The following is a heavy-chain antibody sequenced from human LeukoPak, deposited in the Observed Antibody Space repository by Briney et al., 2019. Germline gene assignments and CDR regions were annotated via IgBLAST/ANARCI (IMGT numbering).Heavy chain of an antibody. Sequence: PGGSLRLSCAASGFTFSSYAMNWVRQTPGKGLEWVSAISGSGGDTYYADSVKGRFTISRDNSKNTLYLQMNSLRAEDTAVYYCARDRDSSSWYFDNWGQGTLVTVSS. CDR3: ARDRDSSSWYFDN. V-gene: IGHV3-23*01. D-gene: IGHD6-13*01. J-gene: IGHJ4*02. CDR1: GFTFSSYA. CDR2: ISGSGGDT.